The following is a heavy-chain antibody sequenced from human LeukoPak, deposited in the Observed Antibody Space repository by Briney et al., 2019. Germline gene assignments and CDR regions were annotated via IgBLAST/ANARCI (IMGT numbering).Heavy chain of an antibody. V-gene: IGHV1-46*01. Sequence: GASVKVSCKASGYTFTSYYMHWVRQAPGQGLEWMGIINPSGGITSYAQKFQGRVTMTTDTSTSTAYMELRSLRSDDTAVYYCAGVVVPAAMFAVHFPDYWGQGTLVTVSS. CDR1: GYTFTSYY. CDR3: AGVVVPAAMFAVHFPDY. CDR2: INPSGGIT. J-gene: IGHJ4*02. D-gene: IGHD2-2*01.